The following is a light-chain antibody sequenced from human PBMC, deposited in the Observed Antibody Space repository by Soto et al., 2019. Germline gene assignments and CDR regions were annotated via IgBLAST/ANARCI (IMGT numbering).Light chain of an antibody. Sequence: ELVMTQSPATLSVSPGERATLSCRASQSVSSNLAWYQQKPGQAPRLLIYGASTRATGIPARFSGSGSGTEFTLTISSLKSEDFAVYYCQQYNNWWTFGQGTKVDIK. J-gene: IGKJ1*01. CDR2: GAS. CDR1: QSVSSN. CDR3: QQYNNWWT. V-gene: IGKV3D-15*01.